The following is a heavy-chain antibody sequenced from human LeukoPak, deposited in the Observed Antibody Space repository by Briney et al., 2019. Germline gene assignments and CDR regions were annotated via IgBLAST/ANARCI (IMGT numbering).Heavy chain of an antibody. CDR3: ARSRASDYDFWSGDTNGGYYFDY. CDR1: GGSFSGYY. Sequence: SETLSLTCAVHGGSFSGYYWSWIRQPPGKGLEWIGEINHSGSTNYNPSLKSRVTISVDTSKNQFSLKLSSVTAADTAVYYCARSRASDYDFWSGDTNGGYYFDYWGQGTLVTVSS. J-gene: IGHJ4*02. CDR2: INHSGST. D-gene: IGHD3-3*01. V-gene: IGHV4-34*01.